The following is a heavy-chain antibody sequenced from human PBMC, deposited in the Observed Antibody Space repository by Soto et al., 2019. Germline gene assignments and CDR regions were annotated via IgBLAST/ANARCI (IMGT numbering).Heavy chain of an antibody. D-gene: IGHD3-10*01. J-gene: IGHJ4*02. CDR2: ISYDGSNK. V-gene: IGHV3-30-3*01. Sequence: GGSLRLSCAASGFTFSSYAMHWVRQAPGKGLERVAVISYDGSNKYYADSVKGRFTISRDNSKNTLYLQMNSLRAEDTAVYYCASSGSSMEGYYFDYWGQGTLVTVSS. CDR1: GFTFSSYA. CDR3: ASSGSSMEGYYFDY.